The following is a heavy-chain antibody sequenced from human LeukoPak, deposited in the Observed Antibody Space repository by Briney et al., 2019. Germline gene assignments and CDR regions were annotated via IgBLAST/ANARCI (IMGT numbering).Heavy chain of an antibody. V-gene: IGHV3-49*04. CDR3: TREFNTPGGVWYQLLLVPYFDY. D-gene: IGHD2-2*01. CDR1: GFTFGVYA. CDR2: IRSKAYGGTT. Sequence: GGSLRLSCTASGFTFGVYAMSWVRQAPGKGLEWVGFIRSKAYGGTTEYAASVKGRFTISRDDSKSIAYLQMNSLKTEDTAVYYCTREFNTPGGVWYQLLLVPYFDYWGQGTLVTVSS. J-gene: IGHJ4*02.